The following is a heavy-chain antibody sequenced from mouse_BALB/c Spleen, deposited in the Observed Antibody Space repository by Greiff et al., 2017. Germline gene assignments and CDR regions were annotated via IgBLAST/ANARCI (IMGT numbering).Heavy chain of an antibody. CDR3: ARHVYYDYDDGVYYAMDY. CDR1: GFTFSSYG. J-gene: IGHJ4*01. CDR2: ISSGGSYT. D-gene: IGHD2-4*01. Sequence: EVKLMESGGDLVKPGGSLKLSCAASGFTFSSYGMSWVRQTPDKRLEWVATISSGGSYTYYPDSVKGRFTISRDNAKNTLYLQMSNLKSEDTAMYYCARHVYYDYDDGVYYAMDYWGQGTSVTVSS. V-gene: IGHV5-6*01.